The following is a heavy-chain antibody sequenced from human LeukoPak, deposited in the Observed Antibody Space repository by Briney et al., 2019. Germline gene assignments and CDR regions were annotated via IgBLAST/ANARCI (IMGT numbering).Heavy chain of an antibody. V-gene: IGHV3-23*01. CDR3: ARVPRPRDPTSSAAHQPFDY. J-gene: IGHJ4*02. Sequence: PGGSLRLSCAASGFTFSSYAMSWVRQPPGKGLEWVSGISGSGDNTYYADSVKGRFTISRDNSKKTLYLHLNSLRVEDAAVYYCARVPRPRDPTSSAAHQPFDYWGQGTLVIVSS. D-gene: IGHD2-2*01. CDR1: GFTFSSYA. CDR2: ISGSGDNT.